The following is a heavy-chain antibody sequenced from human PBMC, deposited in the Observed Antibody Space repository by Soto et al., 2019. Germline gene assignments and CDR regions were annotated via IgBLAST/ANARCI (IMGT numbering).Heavy chain of an antibody. V-gene: IGHV5-51*01. CDR3: ARRNGEYSGYGVFDI. Sequence: GESLKISCKGSGYSFTSYWIGWVRQMPGKGLEWMGIIYPGDSDTRYSPSFQGQVTISADKSISTAYLQWSSLKASDTAMYYRARRNGEYSGYGVFDIWGKGTMVLVSS. CDR2: IYPGDSDT. D-gene: IGHD5-12*01. CDR1: GYSFTSYW. J-gene: IGHJ3*02.